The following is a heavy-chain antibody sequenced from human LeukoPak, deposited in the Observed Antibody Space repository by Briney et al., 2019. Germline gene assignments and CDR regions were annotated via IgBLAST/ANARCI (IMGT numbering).Heavy chain of an antibody. CDR3: ARGLCSGGICYGDDAFDI. J-gene: IGHJ3*02. V-gene: IGHV7-4-1*02. Sequence: ASVKVSCKASGYTFTSYAMNWVRQAPGQGLEWMGWINTNTGNPTYAQGFTGRFVFSLDTSVSTAYLQISSLKAEDTAVYYCARGLCSGGICYGDDAFDIWGQGTMVTVSS. CDR1: GYTFTSYA. CDR2: INTNTGNP. D-gene: IGHD2-15*01.